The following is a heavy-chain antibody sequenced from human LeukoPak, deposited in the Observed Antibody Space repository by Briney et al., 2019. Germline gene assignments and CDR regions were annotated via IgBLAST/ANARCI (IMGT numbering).Heavy chain of an antibody. J-gene: IGHJ4*02. V-gene: IGHV5-51*01. CDR2: IYPDDSDT. Sequence: GESLKISCKGSGYRFTNYWIAWVRQMPGKGLQWLGIIYPDDSDTRYSPSFQGQVTISADKSTNTAYLQWSSLKASDTAMYYCATLPNDCGDYVDYWGQGTLVTVSS. D-gene: IGHD4-17*01. CDR3: ATLPNDCGDYVDY. CDR1: GYRFTNYW.